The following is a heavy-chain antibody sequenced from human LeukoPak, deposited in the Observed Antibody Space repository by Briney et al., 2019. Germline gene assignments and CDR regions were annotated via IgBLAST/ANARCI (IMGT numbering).Heavy chain of an antibody. V-gene: IGHV3-21*01. CDR1: GFTFSSYG. D-gene: IGHD2-21*02. CDR3: ARDNVVTAIHSFDY. J-gene: IGHJ4*02. CDR2: ISSSSSYI. Sequence: PGGSLRLSCAASGFTFSSYGMNWVRQAPGKGLEWVSSISSSSSYIYYADSVKGRFTISRDNAKNSLYLQMNSLRAEDTAVYYCARDNVVTAIHSFDYWGQGTLVTVSS.